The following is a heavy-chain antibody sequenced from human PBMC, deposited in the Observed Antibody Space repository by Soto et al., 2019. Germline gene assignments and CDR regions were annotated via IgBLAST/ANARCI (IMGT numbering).Heavy chain of an antibody. CDR2: ISYEGSNK. V-gene: IGHV3-30-3*01. CDR1: GFTFSSYA. Sequence: PGGSVRLSCAASGFTFSSYAMHWVRQAPGKGLEWVAVISYEGSNKYYADSVKGRFTISRDNSKNTLYLQMNSLRAEDTAVYYCARVWFGELLGSLDAFDIWGQGTMVTVSS. J-gene: IGHJ3*02. D-gene: IGHD3-10*01. CDR3: ARVWFGELLGSLDAFDI.